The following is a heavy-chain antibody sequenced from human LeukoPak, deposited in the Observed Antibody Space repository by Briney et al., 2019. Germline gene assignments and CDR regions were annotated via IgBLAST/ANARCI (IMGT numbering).Heavy chain of an antibody. D-gene: IGHD6-13*01. V-gene: IGHV3-30*03. CDR2: ISYDGSNK. Sequence: SGGSLRLSCAASGFTFSSYGMHWVRQAPGKGLEGGAVISYDGSNKYYADSVKGRFTISRDNSKNTLYLQMNSLRAEDTAVYYCARVASGVRDIAAAGTWFDPWGQGTLVTVSS. J-gene: IGHJ5*02. CDR1: GFTFSSYG. CDR3: ARVASGVRDIAAAGTWFDP.